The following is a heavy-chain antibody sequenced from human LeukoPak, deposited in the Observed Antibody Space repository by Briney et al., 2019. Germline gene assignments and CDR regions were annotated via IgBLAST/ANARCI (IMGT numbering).Heavy chain of an antibody. J-gene: IGHJ2*01. CDR3: ARVGDHYHWYLDV. V-gene: IGHV3-53*01. Sequence: GGPLRLSCEGSGFSVGSKYMNWVRQAPGKGLEWVSILYSGGGTYYADSVKGRFTVSRDSSKNTLYLHMNSLRVEDTAVYYCARVGDHYHWYLDVWGRGTLVTVSS. D-gene: IGHD3-10*01. CDR1: GFSVGSKY. CDR2: LYSGGGT.